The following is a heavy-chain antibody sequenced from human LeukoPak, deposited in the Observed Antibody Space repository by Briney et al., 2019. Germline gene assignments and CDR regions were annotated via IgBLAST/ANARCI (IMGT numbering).Heavy chain of an antibody. D-gene: IGHD1-7*01. J-gene: IGHJ4*02. CDR2: IYHSGST. CDR3: ARVWETTQFDY. Sequence: SETLFLTCAVPGYSISSGYYWGWIRQPPGKGLEWVGSIYHSGSTYYNPSLKSRVTISVDTSKNQFSLKLSSVTAADTAVYYCARVWETTQFDYWGQGTLVTVSS. CDR1: GYSISSGYY. V-gene: IGHV4-38-2*01.